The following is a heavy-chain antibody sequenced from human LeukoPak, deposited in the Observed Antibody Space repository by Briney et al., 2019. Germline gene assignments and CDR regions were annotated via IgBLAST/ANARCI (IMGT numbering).Heavy chain of an antibody. CDR3: ARDWWSGWSLGF. D-gene: IGHD6-19*01. CDR2: ISYTGGT. Sequence: WVRQAPGKGLEWIGSISYTGGTYYNPSLKSRVTISVDTSKNQFSLKLSSVTAADTAVYYCARDWWSGWSLGFWGQGTLVTVSS. V-gene: IGHV4-39*07. J-gene: IGHJ4*02.